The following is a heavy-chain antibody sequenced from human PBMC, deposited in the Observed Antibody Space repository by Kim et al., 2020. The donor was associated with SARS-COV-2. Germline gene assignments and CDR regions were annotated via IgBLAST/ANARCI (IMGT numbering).Heavy chain of an antibody. CDR2: IYYSGST. V-gene: IGHV4-39*01. J-gene: IGHJ5*02. CDR1: GGSISSSSYY. CDR3: ARADKMGWELPHNWFDP. Sequence: SETLSLTCTVSGGSISSSSYYWGWIRQPPGKGLEWIGSIYYSGSTYYNPSLKSRVTISVDTSKNQFSLKLSSVTAADTAVYYCARADKMGWELPHNWFDPWGQGTLVTVSS. D-gene: IGHD1-26*01.